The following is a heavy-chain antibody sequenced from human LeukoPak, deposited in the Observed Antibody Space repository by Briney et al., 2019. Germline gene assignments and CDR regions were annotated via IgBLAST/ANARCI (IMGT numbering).Heavy chain of an antibody. CDR2: IYYSGST. Sequence: ASETLSLTCTVSGPSISSYYWSWIRQPPGKGLEWIGYIYYSGSTNYNPSLKSRVTISVDTSKNQFSLKLSSVTAADTAVYYCATGRVELDYWGQGTLVTVSS. CDR1: GPSISSYY. D-gene: IGHD1-26*01. CDR3: ATGRVELDY. V-gene: IGHV4-59*01. J-gene: IGHJ4*02.